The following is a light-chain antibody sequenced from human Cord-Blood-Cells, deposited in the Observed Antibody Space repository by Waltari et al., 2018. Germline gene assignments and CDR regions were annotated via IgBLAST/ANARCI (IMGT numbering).Light chain of an antibody. CDR2: EGS. Sequence: QSALTQPAPVSGSPGQSTPISCTGTSSDVGSYNLVSWYQQHPGKAPKLMIYEGSKRPSGVSNRFSGSKSGNTASLTISGLQAEDEADYYCCSYAGSSTWVFGGGTKLTVL. CDR3: CSYAGSSTWV. J-gene: IGLJ3*02. CDR1: SSDVGSYNL. V-gene: IGLV2-23*01.